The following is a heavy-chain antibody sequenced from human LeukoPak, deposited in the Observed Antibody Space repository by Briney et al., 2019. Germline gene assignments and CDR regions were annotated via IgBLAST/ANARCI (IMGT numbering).Heavy chain of an antibody. CDR3: ARWYDFWSGYSLSDAFDI. V-gene: IGHV1-18*01. CDR1: GYTFTTYG. CDR2: ISTDNGDT. J-gene: IGHJ3*02. Sequence: ASVKVSCKSSGYTFTTYGITWVRQAPGQGLEWMGWISTDNGDTNYAQKLQGRVTMTTDTSTSTAYMELRSLRSDDTAVYYCARWYDFWSGYSLSDAFDIWGQGTMVTVSS. D-gene: IGHD3-3*01.